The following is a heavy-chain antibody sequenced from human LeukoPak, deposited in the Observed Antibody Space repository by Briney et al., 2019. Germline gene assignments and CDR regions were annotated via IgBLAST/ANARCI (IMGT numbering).Heavy chain of an antibody. V-gene: IGHV3-48*04. CDR1: GFTFSSYS. J-gene: IGHJ4*02. Sequence: GGSLRLSCAASGFTFSSYSMNWVRQAPGEGLEWVSYISSLSGTIYYADSVKGRFTISRDNAKNSLSLQMNSLRVEDTAVYYCVRDPSEASHPYYFDYWGQGTLVTVSS. D-gene: IGHD2-2*01. CDR3: VRDPSEASHPYYFDY. CDR2: ISSLSGTI.